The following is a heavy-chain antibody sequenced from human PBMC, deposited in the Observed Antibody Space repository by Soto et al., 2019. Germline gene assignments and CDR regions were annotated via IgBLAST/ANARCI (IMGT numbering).Heavy chain of an antibody. V-gene: IGHV3-23*01. CDR1: GFTFSFYA. D-gene: IGHD3-10*02. CDR2: ISGTGGST. Sequence: EMQLLESGGGLVQPGGSLRLSCEASGFTFSFYAMAWVRQAPGKGLEWVSDISGTGGSTNYADSVKGRFIISRDNSKNTLYLHMSNLRAEDTAMYYCTIVRVADSALDHWGQGTLVTVSS. CDR3: TIVRVADSALDH. J-gene: IGHJ4*02.